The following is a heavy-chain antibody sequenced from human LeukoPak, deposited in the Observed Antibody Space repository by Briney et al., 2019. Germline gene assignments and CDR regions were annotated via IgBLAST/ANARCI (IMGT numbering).Heavy chain of an antibody. CDR1: GYSISSGYY. Sequence: SETLSLTCTVSGYSISSGYYWGWIRQPPGMGLEWIGYIYHSGSTSYNPSLKSRVTISVDTSKNQFSLKLSSVTAADTAVYYCARAIAVAGTRDAFDIWGQGTMVTVSS. J-gene: IGHJ3*02. D-gene: IGHD6-19*01. CDR2: IYHSGST. CDR3: ARAIAVAGTRDAFDI. V-gene: IGHV4-38-2*02.